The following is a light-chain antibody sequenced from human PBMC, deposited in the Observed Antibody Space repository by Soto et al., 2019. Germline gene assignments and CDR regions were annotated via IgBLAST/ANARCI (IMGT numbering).Light chain of an antibody. V-gene: IGLV2-11*01. CDR3: CSYAGDYTFV. J-gene: IGLJ1*01. CDR2: DVI. Sequence: QSALIQPRSVSGSPGQSVTISCTGTSSDVGVYKYVSWYRQHPGKAPKLMIYDVITRPSGVPDRFSGSKSGNTASLTISGLQAEEEADYYCCSYAGDYTFVFGSGTKLTAL. CDR1: SSDVGVYKY.